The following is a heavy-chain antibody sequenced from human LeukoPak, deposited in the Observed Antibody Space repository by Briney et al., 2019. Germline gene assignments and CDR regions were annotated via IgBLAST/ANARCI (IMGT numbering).Heavy chain of an antibody. CDR2: IIPIFGTA. Sequence: ASVKVSCKASGGTFSSYAISWVRQAPGQGLEWMGGIIPIFGTANYAQKFQGRVTITADKSTSTVYMELSSLRSEDTAVYYCARGGYCSGGSCYSTNYYYMDVWGKGTTVTVSS. D-gene: IGHD2-15*01. J-gene: IGHJ6*03. V-gene: IGHV1-69*06. CDR1: GGTFSSYA. CDR3: ARGGYCSGGSCYSTNYYYMDV.